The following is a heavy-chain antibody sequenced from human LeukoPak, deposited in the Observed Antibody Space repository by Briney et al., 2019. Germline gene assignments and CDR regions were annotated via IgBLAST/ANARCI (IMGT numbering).Heavy chain of an antibody. V-gene: IGHV3-33*01. CDR3: TTDRWTTWAFDI. CDR1: GFTFSSYG. J-gene: IGHJ3*02. CDR2: IWYDGSNK. D-gene: IGHD4-11*01. Sequence: GRSLRLSCAASGFTFSSYGMHWVRQAPGKGLEWVAVIWYDGSNKYYADSVKGRFTISRDNSKNTLYLQMNSLKTEDTAVYYCTTDRWTTWAFDIWGQGTMVTVSS.